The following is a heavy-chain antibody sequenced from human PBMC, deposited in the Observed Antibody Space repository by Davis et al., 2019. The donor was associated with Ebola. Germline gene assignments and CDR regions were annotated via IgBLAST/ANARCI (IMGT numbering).Heavy chain of an antibody. D-gene: IGHD2/OR15-2a*01. J-gene: IGHJ3*02. V-gene: IGHV3-30*07. CDR2: ISNDGSNR. Sequence: GESLKISCAASGFTFSDYYMSWIRQAPGKGLEWVAIISNDGSNRFYADSVKGRFAISRDNSRGTLYLQMNSLRVEDSAIYYCVKDSSNIWFDIWGQGTLVTVSS. CDR3: VKDSSNIWFDI. CDR1: GFTFSDYY.